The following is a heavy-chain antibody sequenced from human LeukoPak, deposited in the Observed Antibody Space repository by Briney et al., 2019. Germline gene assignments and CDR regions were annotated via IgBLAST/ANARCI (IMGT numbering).Heavy chain of an antibody. V-gene: IGHV3-15*01. CDR3: TAGIGHSDFDY. CDR2: VKSKTNVGTT. Sequence: GGCLRLSCAASGLTFSNAWMSWVRQAPGKGLEWAGRVKSKTNVGTTAYAAPVKGRFTISRDDSKNTYLQMNSLKSEDTAVYYCTAGIGHSDFDYWGQGTLVTVSS. J-gene: IGHJ4*02. CDR1: GLTFSNAW. D-gene: IGHD6-13*01.